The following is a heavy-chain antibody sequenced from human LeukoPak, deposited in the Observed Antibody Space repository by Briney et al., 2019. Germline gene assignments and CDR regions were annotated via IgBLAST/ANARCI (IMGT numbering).Heavy chain of an antibody. Sequence: GGSLRLSCSAFGFTFGDYAFHWVRQTPGKGLEWLAFIRYDGSDSYYADSVKGRFTISRDNSKKTLYLQMGSLRTEDTAFYYCALIGVVIPPDTYDVWGQGTLVTVSS. D-gene: IGHD2-21*01. J-gene: IGHJ3*01. V-gene: IGHV3-30*02. CDR2: IRYDGSDS. CDR1: GFTFGDYA. CDR3: ALIGVVIPPDTYDV.